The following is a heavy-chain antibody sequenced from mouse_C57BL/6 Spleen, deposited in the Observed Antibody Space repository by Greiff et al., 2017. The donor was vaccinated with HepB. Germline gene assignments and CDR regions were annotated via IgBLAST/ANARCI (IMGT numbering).Heavy chain of an antibody. J-gene: IGHJ3*01. CDR1: GFTFSSYA. CDR2: ISDGGSYT. Sequence: EVHLVESGGGLVKPGGSLKLSCAASGFTFSSYAMSWVRQTPEKRLEWVATISDGGSYTYYPDNVKGRFTISRDNAKNNLYLQMSHLKSEDTAMYYCARDEDYDPFAYWGQGTLVTVSA. V-gene: IGHV5-4*01. CDR3: ARDEDYDPFAY. D-gene: IGHD2-4*01.